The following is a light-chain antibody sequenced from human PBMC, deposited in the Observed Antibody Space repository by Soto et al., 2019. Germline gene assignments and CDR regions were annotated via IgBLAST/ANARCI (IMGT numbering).Light chain of an antibody. CDR2: DVS. CDR1: NSDVDDSNY. Sequence: QYALTQPRSVSASPGQSVTISCTGTNSDVDDSNYVSWYQQHPAKAPKLMIYDVSARPSGVPDRFAGSKSDNAASLTISGLQAEDEADYQCCSYGRSLVVFGGGTKLTVL. V-gene: IGLV2-11*01. J-gene: IGLJ2*01. CDR3: CSYGRSLVV.